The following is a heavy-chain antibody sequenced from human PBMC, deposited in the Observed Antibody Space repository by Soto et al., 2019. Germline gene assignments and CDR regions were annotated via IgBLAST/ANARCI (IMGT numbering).Heavy chain of an antibody. D-gene: IGHD2-21*02. V-gene: IGHV1-69*13. J-gene: IGHJ6*02. Sequence: SVKVSCKASGGTFSSYAISWVRQGPGQGLEWMGGIIPIFGTANYAQQFQGRDTITADESTSTAYMELSSLSSVDTAVNYCASDDSGYDSPGWCDGDCYSSYGMDYWGQGTTVTVSS. CDR1: GGTFSSYA. CDR3: ASDDSGYDSPGWCDGDCYSSYGMDY. CDR2: IIPIFGTA.